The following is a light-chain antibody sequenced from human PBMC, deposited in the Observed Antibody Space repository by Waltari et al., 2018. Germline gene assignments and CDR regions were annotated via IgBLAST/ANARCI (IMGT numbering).Light chain of an antibody. J-gene: IGKJ1*01. CDR1: QSVKSS. V-gene: IGKV3-15*01. CDR2: GAS. CDR3: QQYNDWPLT. Sequence: EVVMTQSTATPSASPGERVTLSCRASQSVKSSLAWSQQKPGQAPTLLIYGASTRATGIPARFSGSGSATEFTLTISSLQSEDFAVYYCQQYNDWPLTFGQGTKVEIK.